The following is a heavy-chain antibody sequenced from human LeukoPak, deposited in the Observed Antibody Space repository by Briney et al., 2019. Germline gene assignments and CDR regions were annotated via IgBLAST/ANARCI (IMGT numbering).Heavy chain of an antibody. J-gene: IGHJ5*02. V-gene: IGHV1-18*01. CDR3: ARVRDFWSGYPSFDP. CDR2: ISAYNGNT. D-gene: IGHD3-3*01. Sequence: ASVKVSCKASGYTFTSYGISWVRQAPGQGLEWMGWISAYNGNTNYAQKLQGRVTMTTDISTSTAYMELRSLRSDDTAVYYCARVRDFWSGYPSFDPWGQGTLVTVSS. CDR1: GYTFTSYG.